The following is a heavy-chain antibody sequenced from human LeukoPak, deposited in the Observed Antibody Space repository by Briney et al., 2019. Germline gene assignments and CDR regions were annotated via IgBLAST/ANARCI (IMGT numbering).Heavy chain of an antibody. CDR2: ISGSGGST. J-gene: IGHJ6*02. Sequence: GGSLRLSCAASGFTFSDYAMHWVRQAPGKGLEFGSAISGSGGSTYYANSVKGRFIISRDNSKNTLYLQMVSLSAEDMAVYYCARNDYFCYYGLDVWGQGTTVTVSS. CDR3: ARNDYFCYYGLDV. CDR1: GFTFSDYA. V-gene: IGHV3-64*01.